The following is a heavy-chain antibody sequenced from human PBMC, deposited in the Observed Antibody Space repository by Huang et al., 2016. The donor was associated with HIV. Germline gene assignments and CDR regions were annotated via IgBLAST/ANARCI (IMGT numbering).Heavy chain of an antibody. D-gene: IGHD2-15*01. CDR1: GFTLGDYA. CDR2: IRSEPYGGTT. CDR3: TSLVEDYYYMDV. V-gene: IGHV3-49*03. J-gene: IGHJ6*03. Sequence: EVQLVESGGGLVQPGRSLRLSCTASGFTLGDYALNWFRQAPGKGLDGVGFIRSEPYGGTTDYAASVKGRFTISRDDSNTIAYLQMSSLKTEDTAVYYCTSLVEDYYYMDVWGKGTTVTVSS.